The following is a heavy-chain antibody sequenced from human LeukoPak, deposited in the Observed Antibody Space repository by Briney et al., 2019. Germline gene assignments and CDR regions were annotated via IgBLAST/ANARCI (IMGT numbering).Heavy chain of an antibody. D-gene: IGHD6-13*01. CDR3: ASAPEQEAADKYYYYYYGMDV. J-gene: IGHJ6*02. CDR2: IDPNSGGT. Sequence: ASVKVSCKASGYTFTGYYMHWVRQAPGQGLEWMGWIDPNSGGTNYAQKFQGRVTMTRDTSISTAYMELSRLRSDDTAVYYCASAPEQEAADKYYYYYYGMDVWGQGTTVTVSS. V-gene: IGHV1-2*02. CDR1: GYTFTGYY.